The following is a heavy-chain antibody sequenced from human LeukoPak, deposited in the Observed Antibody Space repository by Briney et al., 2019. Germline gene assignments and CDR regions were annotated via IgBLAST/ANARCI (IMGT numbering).Heavy chain of an antibody. CDR3: ARSSITMVRGVTIFDP. V-gene: IGHV4-59*12. CDR1: GGSISCYY. D-gene: IGHD3-10*01. Sequence: PSETLSLACTVDGGSISCYYWSWIRQPPGKGLGWVGYIYYIGRTNFSPYLKSRITISVDTSKNQFSLKLSPVTAADTAVYYCARSSITMVRGVTIFDPWGQGTLVTVSS. CDR2: IYYIGRT. J-gene: IGHJ5*02.